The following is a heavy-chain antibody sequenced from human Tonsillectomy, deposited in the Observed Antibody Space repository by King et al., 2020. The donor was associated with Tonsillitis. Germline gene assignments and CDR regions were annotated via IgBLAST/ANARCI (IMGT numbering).Heavy chain of an antibody. V-gene: IGHV5-51*01. J-gene: IGHJ6*02. D-gene: IGHD6-19*01. Sequence: VQLVESGAEVKKPGESLKISCKGSGYSFTSYWIGWVRQMPGKGLEWMGIIYPGDSDTRYSPSFQGQVTISADKSITTAYLQWSSLKASDTAMYYCARHAEDTSGWYVMDVWGQGTTVTVSS. CDR3: ARHAEDTSGWYVMDV. CDR2: IYPGDSDT. CDR1: GYSFTSYW.